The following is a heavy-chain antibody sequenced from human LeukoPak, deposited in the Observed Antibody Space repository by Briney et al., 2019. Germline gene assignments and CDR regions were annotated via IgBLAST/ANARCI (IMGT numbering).Heavy chain of an antibody. D-gene: IGHD6-19*01. CDR1: GFTFSSYA. V-gene: IGHV3-30*04. Sequence: PGGSLRLSCAASGFTFSSYAMHWVRQAPGKGLEWVAVISYDGSNKYYADSVKGRFTISRDNSKNTLYLQTNSLRAEDTAVYYCARDRVAVATYYYYGMDVWGQGTTVTVSS. CDR2: ISYDGSNK. J-gene: IGHJ6*02. CDR3: ARDRVAVATYYYYGMDV.